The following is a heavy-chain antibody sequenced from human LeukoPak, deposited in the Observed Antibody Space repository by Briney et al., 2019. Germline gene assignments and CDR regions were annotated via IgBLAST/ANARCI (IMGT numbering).Heavy chain of an antibody. J-gene: IGHJ4*02. CDR1: GFSFTNYA. V-gene: IGHV3-23*01. D-gene: IGHD6-13*01. CDR3: ARHSSSWEDYYFDY. Sequence: PGGSLRLSCAASGFSFTNYAMSWVRQAPARGPEGLSSMKGGGETLYSDFVKGRFTLSRDDSRNTVYLQLNTLRVEDTAVYYCARHSSSWEDYYFDYWGPGTLVTVSS. CDR2: MKGGGET.